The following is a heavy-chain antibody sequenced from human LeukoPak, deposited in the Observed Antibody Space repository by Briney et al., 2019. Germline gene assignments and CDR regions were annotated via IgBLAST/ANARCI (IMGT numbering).Heavy chain of an antibody. CDR3: ARVMVPGIAAAGGIDYYYMDV. Sequence: ASVKLSCRSSAYTFTSYYMHWVRQAPGQGLGWMGIINPSGGSTSYAQKFQGRVTMTRDMSTSTVYMELSSLRSEDTAVYYCARVMVPGIAAAGGIDYYYMDVWGKGTTVTVSS. CDR2: INPSGGST. J-gene: IGHJ6*03. V-gene: IGHV1-46*01. CDR1: AYTFTSYY. D-gene: IGHD6-13*01.